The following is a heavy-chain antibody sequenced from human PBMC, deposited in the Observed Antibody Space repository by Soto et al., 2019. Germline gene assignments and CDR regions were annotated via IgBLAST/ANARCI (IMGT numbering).Heavy chain of an antibody. D-gene: IGHD1-26*01. V-gene: IGHV4-4*02. CDR1: GASISNTDW. CDR3: AIPGAGDFDY. Sequence: WETLSLTCAVSGASISNTDWWSWVRQPPGKGLEWIGDIYHSGTTNCDPSLKSRVTISLDKSKSLFSLTLTSLTAADTAVYYCAIPGAGDFDYWGQGTLVTVSS. CDR2: IYHSGTT. J-gene: IGHJ4*02.